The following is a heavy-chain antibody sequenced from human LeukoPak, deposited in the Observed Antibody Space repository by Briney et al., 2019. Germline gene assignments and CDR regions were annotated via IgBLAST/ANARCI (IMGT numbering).Heavy chain of an antibody. V-gene: IGHV3-30*04. J-gene: IGHJ3*02. CDR2: ISYDGSNK. D-gene: IGHD1-26*01. CDR3: ARSRYSGSYFVGAFDI. CDR1: GFTFSSYA. Sequence: GSLRLSCAASGFTFSSYAMHWVRQAPGKGLEWVAVISYDGSNKYYADSVKGRFTISRDNSKNTLYLQMNSLRAEDTAVYYCARSRYSGSYFVGAFDIWGQGTMVTVSS.